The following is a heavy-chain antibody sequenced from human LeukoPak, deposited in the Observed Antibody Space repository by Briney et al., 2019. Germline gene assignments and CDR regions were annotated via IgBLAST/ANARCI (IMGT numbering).Heavy chain of an antibody. CDR3: TTDEVSSYYYYMDV. V-gene: IGHV3-15*01. CDR2: IKSKTDGGTT. J-gene: IGHJ6*03. Sequence: GGSLRLSCAASGFTFSNAWMSWVRQAPGKGLEWVGRIKSKTDGGTTDYAAPVKGRFTISRDDSKNTLYLQMNSLKTEDTAVYYCTTDEVSSYYYYMDVWGKGTTVTISS. CDR1: GFTFSNAW.